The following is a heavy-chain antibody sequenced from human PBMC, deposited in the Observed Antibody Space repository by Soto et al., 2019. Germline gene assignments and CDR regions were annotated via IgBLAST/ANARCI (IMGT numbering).Heavy chain of an antibody. Sequence: SVKVSCKASGGTFSSYAISWVRQAPGQGLEWMGGIIPIFGTANYAQKFQGRVTITADESTSTAYMELSSLRSEDTAVYYCARDIRDYDSSGYYFDYWGQGTLVTVSS. CDR3: ARDIRDYDSSGYYFDY. V-gene: IGHV1-69*13. J-gene: IGHJ4*02. CDR1: GGTFSSYA. CDR2: IIPIFGTA. D-gene: IGHD3-22*01.